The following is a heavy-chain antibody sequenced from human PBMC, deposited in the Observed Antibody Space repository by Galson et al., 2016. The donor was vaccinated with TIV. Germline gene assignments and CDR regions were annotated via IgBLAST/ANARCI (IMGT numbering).Heavy chain of an antibody. Sequence: SLRLSCAASGFAFSSYSLHWVRQAPGTGPESVAVVSNDGSQTHYANSVRGRFTISRDNFMSTVFLQMNSLRAEDAAVYYCVRDGPEGYNDLDYWGLGTLVTVSS. CDR3: VRDGPEGYNDLDY. V-gene: IGHV3-30-3*01. CDR1: GFAFSSYS. J-gene: IGHJ4*02. CDR2: VSNDGSQT. D-gene: IGHD5-24*01.